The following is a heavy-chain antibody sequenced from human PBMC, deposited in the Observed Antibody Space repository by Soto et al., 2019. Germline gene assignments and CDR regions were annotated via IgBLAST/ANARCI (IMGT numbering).Heavy chain of an antibody. V-gene: IGHV4-39*01. Sequence: PSETLSLTCTVSGGSISSSSYYWGWIRQPPGKGLEWIGSIYYSGSTYYNPSLKSRVTISVDTSKNQFSLKLSSVTAADTAVYYCARLPPSVYYGSGSPIDYWSQGTLVTVSS. CDR3: ARLPPSVYYGSGSPIDY. J-gene: IGHJ4*02. D-gene: IGHD3-10*01. CDR1: GGSISSSSYY. CDR2: IYYSGST.